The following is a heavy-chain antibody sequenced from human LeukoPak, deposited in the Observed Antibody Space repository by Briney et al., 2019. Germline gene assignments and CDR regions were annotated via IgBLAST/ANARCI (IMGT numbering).Heavy chain of an antibody. CDR3: ATRYGVAAADFDY. CDR2: FDPEDGET. CDR1: GYTLTELS. Sequence: ASVKISCKVSGYTLTELSMHWVRQAPGKGLEWMGGFDPEDGETIYAQKFQGRVTMTEDTSTDTAYMELSSLRSEDTAVYYCATRYGVAAADFDYWGEGTLVTVSS. D-gene: IGHD6-13*01. J-gene: IGHJ4*02. V-gene: IGHV1-24*01.